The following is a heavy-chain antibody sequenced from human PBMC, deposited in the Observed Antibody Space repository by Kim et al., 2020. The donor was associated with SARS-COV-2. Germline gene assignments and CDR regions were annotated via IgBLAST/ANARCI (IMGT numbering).Heavy chain of an antibody. V-gene: IGHV3-74*01. CDR3: ARGDGGMVRGRIIYYYYNMDV. D-gene: IGHD3-10*01. CDR2: INSDGSST. Sequence: GGSLRLSCAASGFTFSSYWMHWVRQAPGKGLVWVSRINSDGSSTSYADSVKGRFTISRDNAKNTLYLQMNSLRAEDTAVYYCARGDGGMVRGRIIYYYYNMDVWGQGTTVTVSS. CDR1: GFTFSSYW. J-gene: IGHJ6*02.